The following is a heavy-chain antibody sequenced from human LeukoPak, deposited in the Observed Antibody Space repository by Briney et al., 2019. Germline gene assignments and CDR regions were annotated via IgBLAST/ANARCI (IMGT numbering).Heavy chain of an antibody. CDR3: ARNVRRYYGSGSYYNGEFDY. D-gene: IGHD3-10*01. J-gene: IGHJ4*02. CDR1: GGSISSSSYY. V-gene: IGHV4-39*07. Sequence: SETLSLTCTVSGGSISSSSYYWGWIRQPPGKGLEWIGSIYYSGSTYYNPSLKSRVTISVDTSKNQFSLKLSPVTAADTAVYYCARNVRRYYGSGSYYNGEFDYWGQGTLVTVSS. CDR2: IYYSGST.